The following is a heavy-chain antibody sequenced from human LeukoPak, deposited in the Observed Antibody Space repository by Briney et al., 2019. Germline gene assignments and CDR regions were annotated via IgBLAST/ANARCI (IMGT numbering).Heavy chain of an antibody. J-gene: IGHJ6*03. CDR3: ARDRDGISMVRDRTYYYMDV. Sequence: GGSLRLSCAASGFTFSSYAMSWVRQAPGKGLEWVSAISGSGGSTYYADSVKGRFTISRDNAKNSLYLQMNSLRVEDTAVYYCARDRDGISMVRDRTYYYMDVWGKGTTVTVSS. CDR2: ISGSGGST. D-gene: IGHD3-10*01. CDR1: GFTFSSYA. V-gene: IGHV3-23*01.